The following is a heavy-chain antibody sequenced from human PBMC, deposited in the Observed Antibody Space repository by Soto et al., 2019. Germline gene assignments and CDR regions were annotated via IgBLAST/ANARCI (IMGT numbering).Heavy chain of an antibody. CDR3: AIHNGTTTGMDV. Sequence: GESLNLSCHCSGYSFTTYWIAWVRQMPGKGLEWMGIIYPGDSDTRYSPSFQGQVTMSADKSISTAYLQWSSLKASDTAIYYCAIHNGTTTGMDVWGQGTTVTVSS. V-gene: IGHV5-51*01. D-gene: IGHD4-4*01. CDR2: IYPGDSDT. CDR1: GYSFTTYW. J-gene: IGHJ6*02.